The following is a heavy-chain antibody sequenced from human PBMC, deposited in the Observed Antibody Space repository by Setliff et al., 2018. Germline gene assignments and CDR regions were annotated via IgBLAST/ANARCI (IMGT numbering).Heavy chain of an antibody. V-gene: IGHV4-59*08. J-gene: IGHJ4*02. CDR2: IYHSGST. CDR3: ARSTYGGAAAAYYFDY. CDR1: GGSISSHY. D-gene: IGHD6-13*01. Sequence: PSETLSLTCTVSGGSISSHYWSWIRQPPGKGLEWIGSIYHSGSTYYNPSLKSRVTISVDTSKNQFSLKLSSVTAADTAVYYCARSTYGGAAAAYYFDYWGQGTLVTVSS.